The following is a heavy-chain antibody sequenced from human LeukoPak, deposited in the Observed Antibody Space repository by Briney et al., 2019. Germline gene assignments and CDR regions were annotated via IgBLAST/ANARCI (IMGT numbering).Heavy chain of an antibody. Sequence: PGGSLRLSCAASGFSFSSYEMNWVRQAPGEGGEWVSYISSSSSTIYYDASVKGRFTISRDNAKNSLYLQMNSLRAEDTAVYYCATIGTGDYREDSWGQGTLVTVSS. CDR3: ATIGTGDYREDS. CDR1: GFSFSSYE. D-gene: IGHD3/OR15-3a*01. J-gene: IGHJ4*02. CDR2: ISSSSSTI. V-gene: IGHV3-48*01.